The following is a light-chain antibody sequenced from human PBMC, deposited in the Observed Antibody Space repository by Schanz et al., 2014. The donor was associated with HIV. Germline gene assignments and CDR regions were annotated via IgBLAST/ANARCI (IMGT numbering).Light chain of an antibody. Sequence: QSVLTQPASVSGSPGQSITISCTGTNSDVGGYDYVSWYQQHPGKAPKLIIYDVNYRPSGSSNRFSGSKSGSTASLAIFGLQAEDEADYYCQSYDTSLSVWVFGGGTKLTVL. CDR2: DVN. J-gene: IGLJ3*02. V-gene: IGLV2-14*01. CDR1: NSDVGGYDY. CDR3: QSYDTSLSVWV.